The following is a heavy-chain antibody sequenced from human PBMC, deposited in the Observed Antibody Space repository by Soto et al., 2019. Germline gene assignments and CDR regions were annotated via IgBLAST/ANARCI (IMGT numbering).Heavy chain of an antibody. CDR3: ARSGANNNVLDY. J-gene: IGHJ4*02. CDR2: SSNSGSFT. CDR1: GFTFSDYY. V-gene: IGHV3-11*05. Sequence: QVQLVEAGGDLVKPGGSLRLSCEGSGFTFSDYYMSWIRQAPGRGLEWISYSSNSGSFTSYSDSVKGRFSVSRNNTKNFLFRQRTNLRAEDPAVYYCARSGANNNVLDYWGQGPPVTVSS. D-gene: IGHD3-10*02.